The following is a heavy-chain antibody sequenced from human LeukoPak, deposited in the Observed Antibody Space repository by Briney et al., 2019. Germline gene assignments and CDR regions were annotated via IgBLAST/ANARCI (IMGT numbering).Heavy chain of an antibody. CDR2: IYSSGSA. CDR3: QSRYLEWLLEY. CDR1: GGSVSSNRYY. J-gene: IGHJ4*02. Sequence: PSETLSLTCTVSGGSVSSNRYYWGWIRQPPGKGLEWIGSIYSSGSAYYNPSLKSRVTISVDTSKNQFSLRLSSVTAADTAVYYCQSRYLEWLLEYWGQGTLVTVSS. V-gene: IGHV4-39*01. D-gene: IGHD3-3*01.